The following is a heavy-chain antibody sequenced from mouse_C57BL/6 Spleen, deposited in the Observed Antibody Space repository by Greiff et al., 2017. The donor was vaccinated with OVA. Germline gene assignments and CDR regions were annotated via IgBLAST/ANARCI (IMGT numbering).Heavy chain of an antibody. CDR1: GYTFTSYW. Sequence: QVQLKQPGAELVKPGASVKLSCKASGYTFTSYWITWVKQRPGQGLEWIGDIYPGSGSTNYNEKFKSKATLTVDTSSSTAYMQLSSLTSEDSAVYSCAREGIKLSSTVVAPFAYWGQGTLVTVSA. J-gene: IGHJ3*01. CDR3: AREGIKLSSTVVAPFAY. D-gene: IGHD1-1*01. CDR2: IYPGSGST. V-gene: IGHV1-55*01.